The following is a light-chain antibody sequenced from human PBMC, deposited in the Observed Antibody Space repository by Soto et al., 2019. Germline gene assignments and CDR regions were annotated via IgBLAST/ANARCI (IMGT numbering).Light chain of an antibody. V-gene: IGLV2-23*02. Sequence: QSVLTQPASVSGSPGQSITISCTGTSSDVGSYNLVSWYQHHPGKAPKLMIYEVSERPSGVSNRFSGSKSGNTASLTISGLQAEDEADYYCCSYAGRTTPYVFGTGTKLTV. CDR2: EVS. CDR3: CSYAGRTTPYV. J-gene: IGLJ1*01. CDR1: SSDVGSYNL.